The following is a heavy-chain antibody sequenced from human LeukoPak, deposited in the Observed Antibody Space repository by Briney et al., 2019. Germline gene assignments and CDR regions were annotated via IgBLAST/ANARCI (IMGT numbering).Heavy chain of an antibody. CDR2: ISSSSSYI. J-gene: IGHJ4*02. D-gene: IGHD3-10*01. Sequence: GGSLRLSCAASGFTVSGNYVNWVRQAPGKGLEWVSSISSSSSYIYYADSVKGRFTISRDNAKNSLYLQMNSLRAEDTAVYYCAKGSTYYYGSGSYYNEGEAYFDYWGQGTLVTVSS. CDR1: GFTVSGNY. V-gene: IGHV3-21*04. CDR3: AKGSTYYYGSGSYYNEGEAYFDY.